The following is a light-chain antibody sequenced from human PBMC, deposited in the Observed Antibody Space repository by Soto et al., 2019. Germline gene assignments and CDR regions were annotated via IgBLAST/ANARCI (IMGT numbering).Light chain of an antibody. CDR2: DVN. J-gene: IGLJ1*01. V-gene: IGLV2-11*01. CDR3: CSYAGSSLYV. CDR1: SSNVGFYKY. Sequence: QSALTQPRSVSGSPGQSVTISCTGTSSNVGFYKYVSWYQQSPGKAPKLIIYDVNNRPSGVPDRFSGSKSGNTASLTISGLQAEDEADYYCCSYAGSSLYVFGTGTKLTVL.